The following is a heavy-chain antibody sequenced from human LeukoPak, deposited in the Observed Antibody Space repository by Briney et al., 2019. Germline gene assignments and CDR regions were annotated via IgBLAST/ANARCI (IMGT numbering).Heavy chain of an antibody. CDR3: ARGIGNPYDFWSGYYPYYYYMDV. CDR2: INHSGST. D-gene: IGHD3-3*01. J-gene: IGHJ6*03. Sequence: PSETLSLTCAVYGGSFSGYYWSWIRQPPGKGLEWIGEINHSGSTNYNPSLKSRVTISVDTSKNQFSLKLSSVTAADTAVYYCARGIGNPYDFWSGYYPYYYYMDVWGKGTTVTVSS. CDR1: GGSFSGYY. V-gene: IGHV4-34*01.